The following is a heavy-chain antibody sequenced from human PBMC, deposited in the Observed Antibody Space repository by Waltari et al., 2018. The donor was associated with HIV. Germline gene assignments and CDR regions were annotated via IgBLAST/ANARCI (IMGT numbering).Heavy chain of an antibody. CDR2: IYYSGST. Sequence: QVQLQESGPGLVKPSETLSLTCTVSGGSISSYSWSWIRQPPGKGLEWIGYIYYSGSTNYNPSLKSRVTISVDTSKNQFSLKLSSVTAADTAVYYCARTTYSGSYSLDYWGQGTLVTVSS. D-gene: IGHD1-26*01. CDR3: ARTTYSGSYSLDY. CDR1: GGSISSYS. J-gene: IGHJ4*02. V-gene: IGHV4-59*01.